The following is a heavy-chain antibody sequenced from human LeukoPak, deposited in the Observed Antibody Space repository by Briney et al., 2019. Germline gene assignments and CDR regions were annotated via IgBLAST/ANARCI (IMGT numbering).Heavy chain of an antibody. CDR3: TTAGPHESFDY. CDR2: VKSKTDGGIT. CDR1: GFTFSNAG. V-gene: IGHV3-15*01. Sequence: PGGSLRPSFTASGFTFSNAGMSWVSQPPGKGLGWVGRVKSKTDGGITDYAAPVKGRFTISSDDSKNTLYLRMNSLKTGDTAVYYCTTAGPHESFDYWGQGTLVTVSS. J-gene: IGHJ4*02.